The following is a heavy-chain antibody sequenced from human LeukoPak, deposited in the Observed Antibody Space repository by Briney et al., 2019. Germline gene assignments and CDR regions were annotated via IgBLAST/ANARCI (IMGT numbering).Heavy chain of an antibody. CDR3: ARGDATGYPDY. J-gene: IGHJ4*02. D-gene: IGHD3-9*01. V-gene: IGHV4-4*02. CDR1: GGSISSSNW. Sequence: SGTLSLTCAASGGSISSSNWWSWVRQSPGKGLEWIGEIYQSGRTNYKPSLKSRVTISVDKSKNQLSLKLISVTAADTAVYYCARGDATGYPDYWGQGTLVTVSS. CDR2: IYQSGRT.